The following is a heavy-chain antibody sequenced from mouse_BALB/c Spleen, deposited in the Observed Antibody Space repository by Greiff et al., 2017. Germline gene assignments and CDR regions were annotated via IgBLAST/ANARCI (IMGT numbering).Heavy chain of an antibody. CDR3: ARCDYSYYFDY. CDR2: IYPGSGNT. V-gene: IGHV1-77*01. J-gene: IGHJ2*01. D-gene: IGHD2-4*01. CDR1: GYTFTDYY. Sequence: QVQLKESGAELARPGASVKLSCKASGYTFTDYYINWVKQRTGQGLEWIGEIYPGSGNTYYNEKFKGKATLTADKSSSTAYMQLSSLTSEDSAVYFCARCDYSYYFDYWGQGTTLTVSS.